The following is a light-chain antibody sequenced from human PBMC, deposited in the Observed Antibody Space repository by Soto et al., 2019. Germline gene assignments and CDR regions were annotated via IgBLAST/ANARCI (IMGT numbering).Light chain of an antibody. J-gene: IGLJ2*01. Sequence: QSVLTQPPSASGTPGQRVTISCSGSNSNIGSNAVNWYQQLPGTAPKLLIHGNDQRPSGVPDRLSGSKSGTSASLAISGLQSEDEADYYCAAWYDRLNAPVFGGGTQLTVL. CDR1: NSNIGSNA. CDR3: AAWYDRLNAPV. V-gene: IGLV1-44*01. CDR2: GND.